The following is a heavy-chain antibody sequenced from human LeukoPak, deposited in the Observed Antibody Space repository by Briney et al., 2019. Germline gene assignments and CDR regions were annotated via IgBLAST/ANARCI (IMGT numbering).Heavy chain of an antibody. CDR3: ARFSSIAAAFDY. Sequence: SETLSLTCTISGGSISNYYWSWIRQPAGKGLEWIGRIYTSGTTHYNPSLKSRVTMSVDTSKNQFSLNLSSVTAADTAVYYCARFSSIAAAFDYWGLGTLVTVSS. V-gene: IGHV4-4*07. CDR2: IYTSGTT. D-gene: IGHD6-13*01. J-gene: IGHJ4*02. CDR1: GGSISNYY.